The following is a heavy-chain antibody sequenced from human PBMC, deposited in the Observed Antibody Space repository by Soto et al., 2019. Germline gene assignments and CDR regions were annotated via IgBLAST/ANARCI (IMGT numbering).Heavy chain of an antibody. Sequence: SETLSLTCTVSGGSISGYYWSWIRQPPGKGLEWIGYIYYSGNTNYNPSLKSRVTMSIDTSKSQFSLKLSSVTAADTAVYYCARDYCSGGSCPRGLYGMDVWGQGTTVTVSS. CDR1: GGSISGYY. D-gene: IGHD2-15*01. CDR2: IYYSGNT. V-gene: IGHV4-59*12. CDR3: ARDYCSGGSCPRGLYGMDV. J-gene: IGHJ6*02.